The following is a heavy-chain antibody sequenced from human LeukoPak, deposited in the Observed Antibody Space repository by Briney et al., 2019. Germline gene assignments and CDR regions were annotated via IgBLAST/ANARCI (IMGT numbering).Heavy chain of an antibody. CDR2: IYYSGST. Sequence: SETLSLTCTVPGGSISSYYWSWIRQPPGKGLEWLGYIYYSGSTNYNPSLKSRVTISVDTSKNQFSLKLSSVTAADTAVYYCARSSAYVTVNYYFDYWGQGTLVTVSS. V-gene: IGHV4-59*01. CDR1: GGSISSYY. J-gene: IGHJ4*02. D-gene: IGHD4-17*01. CDR3: ARSSAYVTVNYYFDY.